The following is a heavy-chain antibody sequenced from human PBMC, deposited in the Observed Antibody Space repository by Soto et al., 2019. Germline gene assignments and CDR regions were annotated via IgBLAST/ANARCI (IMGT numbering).Heavy chain of an antibody. D-gene: IGHD5-12*01. Sequence: ASVKVSCKASGYTFTGYYMHWVRQAPGQGLEWMGWINPNSGGTNYAQKFQGWVTMTRDTSISTAYMELSRLRSDDTAVYYCARDRRDGYNSNYYGMDVWGQGTTVTVSS. CDR1: GYTFTGYY. V-gene: IGHV1-2*04. CDR3: ARDRRDGYNSNYYGMDV. J-gene: IGHJ6*02. CDR2: INPNSGGT.